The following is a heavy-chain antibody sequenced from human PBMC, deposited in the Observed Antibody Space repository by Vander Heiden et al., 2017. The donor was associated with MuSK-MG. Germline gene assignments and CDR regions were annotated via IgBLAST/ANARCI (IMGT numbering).Heavy chain of an antibody. CDR3: ASLPYYYDSSGYYRDY. CDR1: GGTCSSYA. J-gene: IGHJ4*02. D-gene: IGHD3-22*01. CDR2: IIPIFGTA. V-gene: IGHV1-69*06. Sequence: QVQLVQSGAEAKKPGSSVKVSCKASGGTCSSYAISWVRQAPGQGLEWMGGIIPIFGTANYAQKCQGRVTITADKSTSTAYMELSSLRSEDTAVYYCASLPYYYDSSGYYRDYWGQGTLVTVSS.